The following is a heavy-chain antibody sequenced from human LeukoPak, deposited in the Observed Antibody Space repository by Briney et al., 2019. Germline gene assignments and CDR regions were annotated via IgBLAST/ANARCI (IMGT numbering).Heavy chain of an antibody. CDR1: GGSIGSSDYF. CDR3: ARYRLGWFDP. V-gene: IGHV4-61*02. D-gene: IGHD6-25*01. J-gene: IGHJ5*02. CDR2: INSRGST. Sequence: SQTLSLTCTASGGSIGSSDYFWSWIRQPAGKGLEWIGRINSRGSTSYNPSLKSRVTLSVDTSKNQFSLKLTSVTVADTAVYYCARYRLGWFDPWGQGTLVTVSS.